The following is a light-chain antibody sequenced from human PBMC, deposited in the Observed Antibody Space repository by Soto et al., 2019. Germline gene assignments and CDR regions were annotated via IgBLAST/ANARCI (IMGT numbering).Light chain of an antibody. CDR2: GVS. CDR1: QSISSN. V-gene: IGKV3-15*01. J-gene: IGKJ1*01. CDR3: QQDNDSPRT. Sequence: ELVMTQSPATLSVSPGDRVTLSCWASQSISSNLAWYQQKRGHAPSILIYGVSTSYTGIPARFSGSGSGTGCPLTISRRQSEDFAVYYCQQDNDSPRTFGQGTRVEIK.